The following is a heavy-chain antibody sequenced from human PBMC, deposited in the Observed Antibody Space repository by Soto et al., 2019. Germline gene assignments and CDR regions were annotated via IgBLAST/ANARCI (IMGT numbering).Heavy chain of an antibody. J-gene: IGHJ3*02. CDR2: INPRGGST. V-gene: IGHV1-46*01. D-gene: IGHD3-10*01. CDR3: ARDGALVSLGLWKVRDLTGDTFDI. Sequence: QVQLVQSGAEVKKPGASVKVSCKASGYSFTNYYMHWVRQAPGQGLEWMGIINPRGGSTSYAQKFQGRVTITRDTSTSTVYMELSSLRSEDTAVYYCARDGALVSLGLWKVRDLTGDTFDIWGQGTMVTVSS. CDR1: GYSFTNYY.